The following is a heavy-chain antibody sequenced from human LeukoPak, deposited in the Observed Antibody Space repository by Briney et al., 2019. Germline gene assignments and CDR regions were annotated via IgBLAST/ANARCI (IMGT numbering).Heavy chain of an antibody. V-gene: IGHV1-69*05. CDR2: IIPIFGTA. CDR3: ARHSPTYYYDSSGYYYQH. D-gene: IGHD3-22*01. Sequence: SVKVSCKASGGTFSSYAISWVRQAPGQGLEWMGGIIPIFGTANYAQKFQGRVTITTDESTSTAHMELSSLRSEDTAVYYCARHSPTYYYDSSGYYYQHWGQGTLVTVSS. J-gene: IGHJ1*01. CDR1: GGTFSSYA.